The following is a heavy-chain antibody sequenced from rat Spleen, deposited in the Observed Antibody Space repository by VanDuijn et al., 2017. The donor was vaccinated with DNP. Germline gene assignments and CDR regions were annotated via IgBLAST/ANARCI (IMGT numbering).Heavy chain of an antibody. D-gene: IGHD5-1*01. Sequence: EVQLVESGGGPAQPGRSLKLSCVASGFIFSNYWMTWIRQAPGKGLEWVASITNTGDGSYYSDSVKGRFSISSNNAKSTLYLQMDSLRSEDTATYYCTRQLGLDYWGQGVMVTVSS. V-gene: IGHV5-31*01. CDR2: ITNTGDGS. CDR1: GFIFSNYW. CDR3: TRQLGLDY. J-gene: IGHJ2*01.